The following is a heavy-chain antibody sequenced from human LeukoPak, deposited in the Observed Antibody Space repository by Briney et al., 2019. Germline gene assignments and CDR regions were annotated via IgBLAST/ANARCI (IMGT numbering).Heavy chain of an antibody. CDR3: ARDRSLAPYSSSSPFDY. CDR2: ISGSGGST. Sequence: GGSLRLSCAASGFTFSSYAMSWVRQAPGKGLEWVSAISGSGGSTYYADSVKGRFTISRDNSKNTLYLQMNSLRAEDTAVYYCARDRSLAPYSSSSPFDYWGQGTLVTVSS. J-gene: IGHJ4*02. D-gene: IGHD6-6*01. V-gene: IGHV3-23*01. CDR1: GFTFSSYA.